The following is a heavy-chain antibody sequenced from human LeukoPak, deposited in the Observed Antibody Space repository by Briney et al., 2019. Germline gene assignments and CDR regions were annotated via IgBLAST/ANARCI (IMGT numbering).Heavy chain of an antibody. CDR3: AKEDSLGRNYDY. D-gene: IGHD1-14*01. Sequence: GGSLRLSCAASGFTFSDYYMSWIRQAPGKGLEWVSYVSSSGSIISYADSVKGRFTISRDNAKNSLYLQMNSLRAEDTAVYYCAKEDSLGRNYDYWGQGTLVTVSS. CDR1: GFTFSDYY. V-gene: IGHV3-11*01. J-gene: IGHJ4*02. CDR2: VSSSGSII.